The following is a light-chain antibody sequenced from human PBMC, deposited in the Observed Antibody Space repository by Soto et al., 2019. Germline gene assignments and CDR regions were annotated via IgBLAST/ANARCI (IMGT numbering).Light chain of an antibody. J-gene: IGKJ1*01. Sequence: DIQLTQSRSTLSASVGARVTITCRASRSIMSWLAWYQQKPGKAPKLLIYKASDLDVGVPSRFSGSGSATEFTLTISSLQPDDVATYYCQQYNAYSPWTFGQGTKVDI. V-gene: IGKV1-5*03. CDR1: RSIMSW. CDR2: KAS. CDR3: QQYNAYSPWT.